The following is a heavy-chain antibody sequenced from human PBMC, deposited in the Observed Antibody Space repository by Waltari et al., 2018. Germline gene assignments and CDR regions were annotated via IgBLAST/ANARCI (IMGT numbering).Heavy chain of an antibody. Sequence: QVQLVESGGGVVQPGRSLRLSCAASGFTFSSYAMHWVRQAPGKGLEWVAVISYDGINKYYADSGKGRFTISRDNYKNTLYLQMNSLRAEDTAVYYCARDKVATIDYFDYWGQGTLVTVSS. CDR2: ISYDGINK. J-gene: IGHJ4*02. D-gene: IGHD5-12*01. CDR1: GFTFSSYA. V-gene: IGHV3-30-3*01. CDR3: ARDKVATIDYFDY.